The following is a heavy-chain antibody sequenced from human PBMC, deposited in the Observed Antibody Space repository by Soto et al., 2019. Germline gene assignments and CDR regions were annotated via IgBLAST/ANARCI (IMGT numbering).Heavy chain of an antibody. J-gene: IGHJ5*02. D-gene: IGHD3-10*01. CDR2: IYYSGST. V-gene: IGHV4-59*01. CDR1: GGSISSYY. CDR3: ARDLVPYYGSGSYYNDNWFDP. Sequence: LLKQSQTLSLTCTVSGGSISSYYWSWIRQPPGKGLEWIGYIYYSGSTNYNPSLKSRVTISVDTSKNQFSLKLSSVTAADTAVYYCARDLVPYYGSGSYYNDNWFDPWGQGTLVTVSS.